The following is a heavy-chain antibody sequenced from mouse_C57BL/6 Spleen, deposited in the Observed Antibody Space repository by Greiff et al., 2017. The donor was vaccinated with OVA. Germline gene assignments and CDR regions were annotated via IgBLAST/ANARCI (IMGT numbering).Heavy chain of an antibody. CDR3: ARHGNSNYDY. J-gene: IGHJ2*01. CDR1: GFTFSSYG. CDR2: ISSGGSYT. Sequence: EVQLVESGGDLVKPGGSLKLSCAASGFTFSSYGMSWVRQTPDKRLEWVATISSGGSYTYYPDSVKGRCTISRDNAKNTLYLQMSSLKSEDTAMDYCARHGNSNYDYWGQGTTLTVSS. D-gene: IGHD2-5*01. V-gene: IGHV5-6*01.